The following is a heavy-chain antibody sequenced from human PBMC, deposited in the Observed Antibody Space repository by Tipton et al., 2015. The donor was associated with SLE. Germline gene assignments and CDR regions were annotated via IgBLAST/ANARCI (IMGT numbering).Heavy chain of an antibody. CDR1: GFTFSSYW. Sequence: SLRLSCAASGFTFSSYWMSWVRQAPGKGLEWVAFIRYDGSNKYYADSVKGRFTISRDNSKNTLYLQMNSLRAEDTAVYYCAKVYCSGGSCSPQDYWGQGTLVTVSS. CDR2: IRYDGSNK. CDR3: AKVYCSGGSCSPQDY. V-gene: IGHV3-30*02. J-gene: IGHJ4*02. D-gene: IGHD2-15*01.